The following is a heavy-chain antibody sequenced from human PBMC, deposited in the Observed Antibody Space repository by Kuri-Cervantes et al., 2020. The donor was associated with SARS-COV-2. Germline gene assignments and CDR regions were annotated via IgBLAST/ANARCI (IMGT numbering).Heavy chain of an antibody. V-gene: IGHV1-18*01. CDR1: GYTFTSYG. Sequence: GSVKVSFKASGYTFTSYGISWVRQATGQGLEWMGWSSAYNGNTNYAQKLQGSVTMTTDTSTSTAYMELRSLRSYDTAVYYCARVVGATKTPFDYWGQGTMVTVSS. J-gene: IGHJ4*02. CDR3: ARVVGATKTPFDY. D-gene: IGHD1-26*01. CDR2: SSAYNGNT.